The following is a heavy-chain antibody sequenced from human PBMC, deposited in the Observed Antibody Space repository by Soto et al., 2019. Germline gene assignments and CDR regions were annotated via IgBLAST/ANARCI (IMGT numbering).Heavy chain of an antibody. CDR3: ARDLDYGGNPDWFDP. J-gene: IGHJ5*02. CDR1: GYSFTTYW. D-gene: IGHD4-17*01. CDR2: IYPGDSRT. V-gene: IGHV5-51*01. Sequence: EVQLVQSGAEVKKPGESLKISCKGFGYSFTTYWIAWVRQMPGKGLEWMGIIYPGDSRTRYSPSFQGQVTISADKSISTAYLQWSSLKASDTAVYYCARDLDYGGNPDWFDPWGQGTLVTVSS.